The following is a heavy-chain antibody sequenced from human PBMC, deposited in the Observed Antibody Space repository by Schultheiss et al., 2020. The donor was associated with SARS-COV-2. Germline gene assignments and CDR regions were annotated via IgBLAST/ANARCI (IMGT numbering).Heavy chain of an antibody. J-gene: IGHJ5*02. CDR2: ISSSSSYT. CDR3: ANGGNSGWAWFDP. D-gene: IGHD4-23*01. Sequence: GGSLRLSCAASGFTFSDYYMSWIRQAPGKGLEWVSYISSSSSYTNYADSVKGRFTISRDNAKNSLYLQMTSLRAEDTAVYYCANGGNSGWAWFDPWGQGTLVTVSS. V-gene: IGHV3-11*06. CDR1: GFTFSDYY.